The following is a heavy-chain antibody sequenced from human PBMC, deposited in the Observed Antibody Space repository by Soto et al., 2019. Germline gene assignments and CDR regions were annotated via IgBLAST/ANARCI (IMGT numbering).Heavy chain of an antibody. CDR1: GFTFSSYG. CDR3: ARRGSGYSYDH. D-gene: IGHD5-18*01. J-gene: IGHJ4*02. Sequence: PGGSLRLSCAASGFTFSSYGMHWVRQAPGKGLEWVAVIWYDGSNKYYADSVKGRFTISRDNSKNTLYLQMNSLRAEDTAVYYCARRGSGYSYDHSGPGTLVTVSS. V-gene: IGHV3-33*01. CDR2: IWYDGSNK.